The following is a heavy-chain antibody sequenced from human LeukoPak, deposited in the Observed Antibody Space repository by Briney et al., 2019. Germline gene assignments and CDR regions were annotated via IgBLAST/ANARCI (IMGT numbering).Heavy chain of an antibody. J-gene: IGHJ4*02. D-gene: IGHD5-12*01. V-gene: IGHV3-23*01. CDR1: RFPFSTYA. Sequence: GGSLRLSCAASRFPFSTYAMSWVRQYPGKGLEWVSAIGGSGGSTYYADSVKGRFTISRDNSKNTLYLQMNSLRAEDTALYYCAKERGIYSGYDYFDYWGQGTLVTVSS. CDR3: AKERGIYSGYDYFDY. CDR2: IGGSGGST.